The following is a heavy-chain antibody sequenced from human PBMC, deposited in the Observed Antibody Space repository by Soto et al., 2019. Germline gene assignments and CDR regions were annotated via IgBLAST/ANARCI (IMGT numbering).Heavy chain of an antibody. Sequence: QITLKESGPTLVKPTQTLTLTCTFSGFSLNTSGVGVDWIRQPPGKALEWLALIYWDDDKRYSPSLKSRLTXTXDTSKNQVVLTTTHMDPVDTATYYCAHSPTRGYFDYWGQGTLVTVSS. D-gene: IGHD1-26*01. J-gene: IGHJ4*02. CDR1: GFSLNTSGVG. CDR3: AHSPTRGYFDY. V-gene: IGHV2-5*02. CDR2: IYWDDDK.